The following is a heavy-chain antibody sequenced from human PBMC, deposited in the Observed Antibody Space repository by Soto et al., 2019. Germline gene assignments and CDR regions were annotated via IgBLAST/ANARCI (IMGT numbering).Heavy chain of an antibody. Sequence: ASVKVSCKASGYTFTSYYMHWVRQAPGQGLEWMGIINPSGGSTSYAQKFQGRVTMTRDTSTSTVYMELSSLRSEDTAVYYCARWHWSSTSCLTFDAFDIWGQGTMVT. CDR1: GYTFTSYY. J-gene: IGHJ3*02. D-gene: IGHD2-2*01. CDR2: INPSGGST. CDR3: ARWHWSSTSCLTFDAFDI. V-gene: IGHV1-46*03.